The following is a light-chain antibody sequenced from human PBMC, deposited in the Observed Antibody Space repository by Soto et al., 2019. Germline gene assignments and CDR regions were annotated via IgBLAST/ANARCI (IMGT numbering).Light chain of an antibody. Sequence: DIQMTQSPSTLSASVGARLTLTCRASQSISSWLAWYQQKPGNAPKLLIYKASSLESGVPSRFSGSGSGTEFTLTISSLQPXDFATYYXXXYNSYSRTFXQGAKVDI. V-gene: IGKV1-5*03. J-gene: IGKJ1*01. CDR3: XXYNSYSRT. CDR1: QSISSW. CDR2: KAS.